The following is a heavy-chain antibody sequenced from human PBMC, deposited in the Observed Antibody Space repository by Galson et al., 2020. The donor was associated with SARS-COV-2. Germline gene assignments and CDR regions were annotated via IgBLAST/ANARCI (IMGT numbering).Heavy chain of an antibody. CDR1: GGSISSGSYY. D-gene: IGHD1-26*01. Sequence: SETLSLTCTVSGGSISSGSYYWSWIRQPAGKGLEWIGRIYISERTNYNPSLKSRVTISVDTSKNQLSLKLSSVTAADTAVYYCARESRWELFFDGWSQGSLVTVSS. CDR2: IYISERT. CDR3: ARESRWELFFDG. J-gene: IGHJ4*02. V-gene: IGHV4-61*02.